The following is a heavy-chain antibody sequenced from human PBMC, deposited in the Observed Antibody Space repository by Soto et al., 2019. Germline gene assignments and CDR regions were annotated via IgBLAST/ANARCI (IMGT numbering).Heavy chain of an antibody. CDR3: ARQGSSWLEYYIFYIIDV. Sequence: GASVKVSCKASGYTFTSYGISWVRQAPGQGLEWMGWISAYNGNTNYAQKLQARVTMTTDTSTSTAYKELRRLRSHDTAVYYCARQGSSWLEYYIFYIIDVWVQGSTVA. J-gene: IGHJ6*02. CDR1: GYTFTSYG. CDR2: ISAYNGNT. D-gene: IGHD6-13*01. V-gene: IGHV1-18*01.